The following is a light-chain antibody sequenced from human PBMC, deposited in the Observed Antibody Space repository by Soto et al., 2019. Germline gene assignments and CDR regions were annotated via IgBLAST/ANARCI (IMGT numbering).Light chain of an antibody. CDR2: EVS. J-gene: IGLJ2*01. Sequence: QSVLTQPASVSGSPGQSITISCTGTSSDVGGYNYVSWYQQHPSKAPKLMIYEVSNRPSGVSNRFSGSKSGNTASLTISGLQAEDEADYYCSSYTSSSTLDVVFGGGTKLTVL. CDR3: SSYTSSSTLDVV. CDR1: SSDVGGYNY. V-gene: IGLV2-14*01.